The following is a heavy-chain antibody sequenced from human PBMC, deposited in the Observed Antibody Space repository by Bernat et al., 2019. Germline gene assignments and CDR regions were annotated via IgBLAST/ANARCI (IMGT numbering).Heavy chain of an antibody. D-gene: IGHD4-17*01. CDR1: GLTFSGSA. V-gene: IGHV3-73*02. Sequence: EVRLVESGGALVQPGGSLRLSCAASGLTFSGSAMHWVRQASGKGLEWVGRIRGKANNYATAYTASVEGRFTISSDDSRNTAYLQMNSLKIEDTAVYFCTCPPGDYDVFDFWGPGTQVTVSS. CDR2: IRGKANNYAT. CDR3: TCPPGDYDVFDF. J-gene: IGHJ4*02.